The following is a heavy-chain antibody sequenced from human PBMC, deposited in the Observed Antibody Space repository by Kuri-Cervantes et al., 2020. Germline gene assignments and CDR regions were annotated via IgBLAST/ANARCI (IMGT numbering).Heavy chain of an antibody. J-gene: IGHJ4*02. CDR3: ARERPYGTDY. CDR1: GFAVSSNY. CDR2: ISSSSSYI. D-gene: IGHD4-17*01. Sequence: LSLTCAASGFAVSSNYMSWVRQAPGKGLEWVSSISSSSSYIYYADSVKGRFTISRDNAKNSLYLQMNSLRVEDTAVYYCARERPYGTDYWGQGTLVTVSS. V-gene: IGHV3-21*01.